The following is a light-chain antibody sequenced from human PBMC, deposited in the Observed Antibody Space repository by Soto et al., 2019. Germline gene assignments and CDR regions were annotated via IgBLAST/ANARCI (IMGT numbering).Light chain of an antibody. J-gene: IGKJ1*01. CDR1: QDIGND. CDR3: LQDYTSPWT. Sequence: IQMTQSPSSLSASVRDRVTITCRASQDIGNDLGWYQQKPEKAPNLLIYAASSLRSGVPSRFSGSGSGTHFTLTINSLQAEDSATYFCLQDYTSPWTFGQGTKVEIK. CDR2: AAS. V-gene: IGKV1-6*02.